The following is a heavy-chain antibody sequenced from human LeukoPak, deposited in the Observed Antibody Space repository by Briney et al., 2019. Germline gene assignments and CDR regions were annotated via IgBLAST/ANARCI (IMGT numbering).Heavy chain of an antibody. CDR2: IYYSGST. J-gene: IGHJ4*02. Sequence: PSETLSLPCTVSGVPIRYYDWSWNRQPPGKDLERIGYIYYSGSTNYNPSLKSRVTISVDTSKNQFSLKLSSVTAADTAVYYCARLDYYYDSSGYNSPFDYWGQGTLVTASS. CDR1: GVPIRYYD. D-gene: IGHD3-22*01. CDR3: ARLDYYYDSSGYNSPFDY. V-gene: IGHV4-59*08.